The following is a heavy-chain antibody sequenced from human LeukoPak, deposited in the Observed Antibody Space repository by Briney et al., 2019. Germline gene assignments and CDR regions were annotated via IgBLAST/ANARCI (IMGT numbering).Heavy chain of an antibody. D-gene: IGHD7-27*01. Sequence: KPSQTLSLTCTVSGVSISSSSYYWGWIRQPPGKGLEWIGSIYYSGSAYYNPSLKSRVTISVDTSKNQFSLKLSSVTAADTAVYYCARLTWDNRDFDYWGQGTLVTVSS. CDR2: IYYSGSA. J-gene: IGHJ4*02. CDR1: GVSISSSSYY. CDR3: ARLTWDNRDFDY. V-gene: IGHV4-39*01.